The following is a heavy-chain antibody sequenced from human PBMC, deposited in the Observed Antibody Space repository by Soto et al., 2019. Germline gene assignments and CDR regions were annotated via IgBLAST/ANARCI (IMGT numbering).Heavy chain of an antibody. CDR3: VPGFDF. CDR2: IKQDGSEK. Sequence: GGSLRLSCAASGFIFSSYWMSWVRQAPGKGLEWVANIKQDGSEKNYVDSVKGRFTISRDNAKNSLYLQMNSLRAEDTAVYYCVPGFDFWGQGTLVTVSS. CDR1: GFIFSSYW. J-gene: IGHJ4*02. V-gene: IGHV3-7*01.